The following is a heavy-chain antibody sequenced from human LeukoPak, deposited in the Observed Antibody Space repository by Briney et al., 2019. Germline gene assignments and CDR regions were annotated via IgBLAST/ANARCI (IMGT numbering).Heavy chain of an antibody. CDR3: AKEGAYPIITYDS. V-gene: IGHV3-7*01. D-gene: IGHD1-14*01. Sequence: GGSLRLSCAASGFTFSNYWMHWLRQAPGQGLEWVAHIKQDGSEKYCVDSVKGRLTISRDNAKNSLYLQMNSLRAEDAGVYYCAKEGAYPIITYDSWGQGSLVTVSS. CDR2: IKQDGSEK. J-gene: IGHJ5*01. CDR1: GFTFSNYW.